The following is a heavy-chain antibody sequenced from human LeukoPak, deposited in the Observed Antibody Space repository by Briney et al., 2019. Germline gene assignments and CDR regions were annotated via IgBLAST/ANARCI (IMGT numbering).Heavy chain of an antibody. V-gene: IGHV3-30*18. CDR1: GFTFSSYG. Sequence: GGSLRLSCAASGFTFSSYGMHWVRQAPGKGLEWVAVISYDGSNKYYADSVKGRLTISRDNSKNTLYLQMNSLRAEDTAVYYCAKVSGGTTSSAGDYYYYYMDVWGKGTTVTVSS. CDR3: AKVSGGTTSSAGDYYYYYMDV. CDR2: ISYDGSNK. J-gene: IGHJ6*03. D-gene: IGHD1-1*01.